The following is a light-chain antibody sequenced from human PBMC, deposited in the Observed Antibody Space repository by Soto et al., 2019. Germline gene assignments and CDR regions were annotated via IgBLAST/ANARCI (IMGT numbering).Light chain of an antibody. Sequence: EIGITKAPAALSVSPGERATLSCGAGQNSHTNLAWYQQKPGQAPRLLFYGASSRATGIPDRFSGSGSGTAFTLTISSLQSEDFALYYCQHHDNWPLITFGHGTRLEIK. V-gene: IGKV3D-15*01. CDR3: QHHDNWPLIT. J-gene: IGKJ5*01. CDR1: QNSHTN. CDR2: GAS.